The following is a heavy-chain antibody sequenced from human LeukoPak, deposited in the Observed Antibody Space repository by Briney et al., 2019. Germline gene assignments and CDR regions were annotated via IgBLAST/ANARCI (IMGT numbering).Heavy chain of an antibody. CDR3: ARGTEDFDY. J-gene: IGHJ4*02. V-gene: IGHV3-13*01. CDR1: GFTISNND. D-gene: IGHD1-1*01. Sequence: GGSLRLSRAASGFTISNNDMHWVRQVIGKGLEWVAGIGTAGDTSYLGSEKGRFTISRANAENSLYLQMNSLRAGDTAVYYCARGTEDFDYWGQGTLVTVSS. CDR2: IGTAGDT.